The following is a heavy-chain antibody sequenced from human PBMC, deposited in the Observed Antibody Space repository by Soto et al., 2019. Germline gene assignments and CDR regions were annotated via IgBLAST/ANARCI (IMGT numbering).Heavy chain of an antibody. CDR1: GASISSTSSYDW. Sequence: PSETLSLTCTVSGASISSTSSYDWWSWVRQPPGKGLEWIGEIFHSGSTDYNPSLKSRVTISVDTSKNQVSLKLSSVTAADTAVYYCSRGYNKKYHYYYYGMDVWGQGTTVTVSS. CDR3: SRGYNKKYHYYYYGMDV. J-gene: IGHJ6*02. V-gene: IGHV4-4*02. CDR2: IFHSGST. D-gene: IGHD1-20*01.